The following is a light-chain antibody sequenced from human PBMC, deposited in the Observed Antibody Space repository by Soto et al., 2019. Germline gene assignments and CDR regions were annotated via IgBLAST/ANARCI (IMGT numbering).Light chain of an antibody. Sequence: DIQMTQSPSPLSASVGDRVTITCRASQSISSYFNWYQQKPGKAPKLLIYAASSLQSGVPSRFSGSGSGTDFTLTISSLQPEDFATYYCQQSYSTPPSFGQGTKLEIK. J-gene: IGKJ2*01. CDR1: QSISSY. CDR2: AAS. V-gene: IGKV1-39*01. CDR3: QQSYSTPPS.